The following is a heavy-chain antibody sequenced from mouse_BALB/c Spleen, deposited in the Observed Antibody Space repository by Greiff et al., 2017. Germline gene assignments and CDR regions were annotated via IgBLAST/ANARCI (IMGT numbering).Heavy chain of an antibody. CDR2: ISSGSSTI. V-gene: IGHV5-17*02. CDR3: ARSPTTAYYFDY. CDR1: GFTFSSFG. D-gene: IGHD1-2*01. J-gene: IGHJ2*01. Sequence: EVQRVESGGGLVQPGGSRKLSCAASGFTFSSFGMHWVRQAPEKGLEWVAYISSGSSTIYYADTVKGRFTISRDNPKNTLFLQMTSLRSEDTAMYYCARSPTTAYYFDYWGQGTTLTVSS.